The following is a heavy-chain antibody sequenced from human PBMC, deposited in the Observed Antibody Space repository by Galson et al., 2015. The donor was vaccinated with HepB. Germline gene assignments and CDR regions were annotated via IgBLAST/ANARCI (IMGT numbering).Heavy chain of an antibody. CDR3: ARDHVGSGYYYFDV. Sequence: SLRLSCAASGFTFDDYGMSWVRQAPGKGLEWVSGIVGKGDSTGYADSVKGRFVISRDNAKNSLYLQMDSLRVEDTALYYCARDHVGSGYYYFDVWAREPWSPSPQ. J-gene: IGHJ4*02. D-gene: IGHD3-3*01. CDR1: GFTFDDYG. CDR2: IVGKGDST. V-gene: IGHV3-20*04.